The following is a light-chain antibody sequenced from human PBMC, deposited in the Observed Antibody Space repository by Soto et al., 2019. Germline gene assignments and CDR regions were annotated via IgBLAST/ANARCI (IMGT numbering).Light chain of an antibody. V-gene: IGKV3-20*01. Sequence: EIVLTQSPGTLSLSPGERATLSCRASQSVTSNYLAWYQHQPGQAPRCLIYGAAIRSTGIPDRFSGSGSGTDFTLTISRLEPEDFAVYYCQQYGPSLTFGQGTKLEIK. CDR1: QSVTSNY. CDR2: GAA. CDR3: QQYGPSLT. J-gene: IGKJ2*01.